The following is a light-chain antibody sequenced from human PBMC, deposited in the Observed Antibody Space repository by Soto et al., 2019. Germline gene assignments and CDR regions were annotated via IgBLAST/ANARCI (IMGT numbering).Light chain of an antibody. CDR3: SSYTSSSTGV. CDR2: EVS. J-gene: IGLJ1*01. V-gene: IGLV2-14*01. Sequence: QSALTQPASVSGSPGQSITISCTETSSDVGGYNYVSWYQQHPGKVPKLMIYEVSNRPSGVSNRFSGSKSGNTASLTISGLQAEDEADYYCSSYTSSSTGVFGTGTKLTVL. CDR1: SSDVGGYNY.